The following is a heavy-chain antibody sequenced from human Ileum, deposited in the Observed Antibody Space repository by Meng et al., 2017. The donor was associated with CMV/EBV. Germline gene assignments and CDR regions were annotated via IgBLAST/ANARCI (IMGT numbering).Heavy chain of an antibody. Sequence: GGSLRLSCEVSGFTYSNFWMSWVRQSPGMGLEWVANIKQDGSATYYADSVKGRFTISRGNAKTSLYLQKDNLRADDTAVYYCVREDIVVFDYWGQGTLVTVSS. CDR2: IKQDGSAT. CDR3: VREDIVVFDY. D-gene: IGHD2-15*01. CDR1: GFTYSNFW. V-gene: IGHV3-7*01. J-gene: IGHJ4*02.